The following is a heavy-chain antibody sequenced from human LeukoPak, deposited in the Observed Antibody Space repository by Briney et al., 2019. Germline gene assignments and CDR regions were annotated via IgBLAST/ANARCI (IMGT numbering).Heavy chain of an antibody. CDR2: IYSDGRT. J-gene: IGHJ4*02. Sequence: PGGSLRLSCAASGFTVSTNYMSWVRQAPGKGLEWVSVIYSDGRTYYADSVKGRFTISRDNSKSTLYLQMNSPRPEDTAVYYCATLDFGDYKVDYWGQGTLVTVSS. CDR1: GFTVSTNY. CDR3: ATLDFGDYKVDY. V-gene: IGHV3-53*05. D-gene: IGHD4-17*01.